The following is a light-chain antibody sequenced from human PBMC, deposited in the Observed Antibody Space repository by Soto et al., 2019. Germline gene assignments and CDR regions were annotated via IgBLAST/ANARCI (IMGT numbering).Light chain of an antibody. J-gene: IGLJ1*01. CDR3: SSCTSSSTLIV. V-gene: IGLV2-14*01. Sequence: QSVLTQPASVSGSPGQSITISCTGTSSDFGGYNYVSWYQQHPGKAPKLMIYDVSNRPSGVSNRFSGSKSGNTASLTISGLQAEDEADYYCSSCTSSSTLIVFGTGTKVTVL. CDR1: SSDFGGYNY. CDR2: DVS.